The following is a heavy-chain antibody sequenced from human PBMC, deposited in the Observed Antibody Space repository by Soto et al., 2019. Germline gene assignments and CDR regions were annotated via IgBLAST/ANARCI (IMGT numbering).Heavy chain of an antibody. J-gene: IGHJ4*02. CDR1: GGSISSYY. V-gene: IGHV4-4*07. Sequence: SETLSLTCTVSGGSISSYYWSWIRQPAGKGLEWIGRIYTSGSTNYNPSLKRRVTMSVDTSKNQSSLKLGSVTAADTAVYYCAREPVQAVAGNFDYWGQGTLVTVSS. D-gene: IGHD6-19*01. CDR3: AREPVQAVAGNFDY. CDR2: IYTSGST.